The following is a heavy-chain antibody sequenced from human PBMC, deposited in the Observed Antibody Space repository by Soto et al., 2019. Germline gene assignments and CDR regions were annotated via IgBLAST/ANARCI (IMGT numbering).Heavy chain of an antibody. CDR3: ARVQGGSGSYYNVPYYYGTDV. Sequence: GASVKVSCKASGGTFSSYAISWVRQAPGQGLEWMGGIIPIFGTANYAQKFQGRVTITADESTSTAYMELSSLRSEDTAVYYCARVQGGSGSYYNVPYYYGTDVWGQGTTVTVSS. V-gene: IGHV1-69*13. J-gene: IGHJ6*02. CDR1: GGTFSSYA. CDR2: IIPIFGTA. D-gene: IGHD3-10*01.